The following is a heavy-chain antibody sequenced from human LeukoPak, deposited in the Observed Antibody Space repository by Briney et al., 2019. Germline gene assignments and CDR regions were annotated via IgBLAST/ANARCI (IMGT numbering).Heavy chain of an antibody. D-gene: IGHD2-2*01. Sequence: GGSLRLSCAASGFMFSSYGMHWVRQAPGKGLEWVANIKQDGSEKYYVDSVKGRFTISRENAKNSLYLQMNSLRAEDTAVYYCARSFYGHDPYYCYMDVWGKGTTVTVSS. CDR3: ARSFYGHDPYYCYMDV. CDR2: IKQDGSEK. J-gene: IGHJ6*03. CDR1: GFMFSSYG. V-gene: IGHV3-7*01.